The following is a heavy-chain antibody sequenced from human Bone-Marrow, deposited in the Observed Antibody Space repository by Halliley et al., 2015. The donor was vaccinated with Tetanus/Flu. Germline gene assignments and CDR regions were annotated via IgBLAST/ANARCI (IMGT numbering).Heavy chain of an antibody. CDR3: AKDLARTVLVGAATPNYYGMDV. J-gene: IGHJ6*02. Sequence: GGGTYYADPVKGRFTIPRDNPNNTLYLQMNGLRAEDTAVYYCAKDLARTVLVGAATPNYYGMDVWGQGTTVSVSS. D-gene: IGHD2-15*01. V-gene: IGHV3-23*01. CDR2: GGGT.